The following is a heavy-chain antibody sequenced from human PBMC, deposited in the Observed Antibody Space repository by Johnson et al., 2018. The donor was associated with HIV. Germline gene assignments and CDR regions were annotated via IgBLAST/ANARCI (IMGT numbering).Heavy chain of an antibody. V-gene: IGHV3-30*04. CDR1: GFTFSSYA. Sequence: VQLVESGGGVVQPGRSLRLSCAASGFTFSSYAMHWVRQAPGKGLEWVAVISFDGSNKDNADSVKGRFIISRDNSQNTLSLQMHSLRAEDTAVYYCARERARQELGLDGAFDIWGQGTTVSVS. CDR2: ISFDGSNK. J-gene: IGHJ3*02. D-gene: IGHD6-13*01. CDR3: ARERARQELGLDGAFDI.